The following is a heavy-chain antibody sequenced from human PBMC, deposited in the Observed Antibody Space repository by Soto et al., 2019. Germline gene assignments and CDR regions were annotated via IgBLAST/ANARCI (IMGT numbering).Heavy chain of an antibody. CDR2: IWYDGSNK. CDR3: ARDFFVGDDYYYYMDV. J-gene: IGHJ6*03. Sequence: QVQLVESGGGVVQPGRSLRLSCAASGFTFSSYGMHWVRQAPGKGLEWVAVIWYDGSNKYYADSVKGRFTISRDNSKNTLYLQMNSLRAEDTPVYYCARDFFVGDDYYYYMDVWGKGTTVTVSS. CDR1: GFTFSSYG. D-gene: IGHD3-16*01. V-gene: IGHV3-33*01.